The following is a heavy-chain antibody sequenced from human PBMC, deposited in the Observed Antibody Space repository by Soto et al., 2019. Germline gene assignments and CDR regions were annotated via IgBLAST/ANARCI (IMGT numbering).Heavy chain of an antibody. CDR3: AKDRLASAGVARFDP. CDR1: GFTFSSYG. D-gene: IGHD3-3*01. J-gene: IGHJ5*02. CDR2: ISGSGVNT. V-gene: IGHV3-23*01. Sequence: GGSLRLSCAASGFTFSSYGMSWVRQTPGLGLEWVSTISGSGVNTYYADAVKGRFTISRDNSGNMLFLQMDSLRADDTAVYYCAKDRLASAGVARFDPWGQGTLVTVSS.